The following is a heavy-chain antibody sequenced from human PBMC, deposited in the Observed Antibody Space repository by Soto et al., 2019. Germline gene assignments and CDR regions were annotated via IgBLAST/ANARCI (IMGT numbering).Heavy chain of an antibody. D-gene: IGHD6-13*01. V-gene: IGHV3-21*04. J-gene: IGHJ6*03. CDR2: ISSSSSYI. Sequence: GGSLRLSCAASGFTFSSYSMNWVRQAPGKGLEWVSSISSSSSYIYYADSVKGRFTISRDNAKNSLYLQMNSLRAEDTAVYYCAKNPTGNTFRYYYYMDVWGKGTTVTVSS. CDR3: AKNPTGNTFRYYYYMDV. CDR1: GFTFSSYS.